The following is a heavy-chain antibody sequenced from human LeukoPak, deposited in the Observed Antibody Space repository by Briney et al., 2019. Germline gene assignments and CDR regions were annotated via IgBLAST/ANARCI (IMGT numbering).Heavy chain of an antibody. CDR3: ARDSPYGTAGY. CDR2: ISSSSSYI. D-gene: IGHD2-8*02. CDR1: EFTFSNYN. J-gene: IGHJ4*02. V-gene: IGHV3-21*01. Sequence: AGGSLRLSCAASEFTFSNYNMNWVRQAPGKGLEWVSSISSSSSYIYYADSVKGRFTISRDNTKNSLYLQMNSLRAEDTAVYYCARDSPYGTAGYWGQGTLVTVSS.